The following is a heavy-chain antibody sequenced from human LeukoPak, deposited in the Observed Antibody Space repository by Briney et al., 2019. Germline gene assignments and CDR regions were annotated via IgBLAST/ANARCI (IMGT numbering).Heavy chain of an antibody. CDR1: GGSISSYY. J-gene: IGHJ3*02. Sequence: SETLSLTCTVSGGSISSYYWSWIRQPPGKGLEWIGYIYTSGSTNYNPSLKSRVTISVDTSKNQFSLKLSSVTAADTAVYYCARYYGLGSSGAFDIWGQGTMVTVSS. CDR3: ARYYGLGSSGAFDI. D-gene: IGHD3-10*01. V-gene: IGHV4-4*09. CDR2: IYTSGST.